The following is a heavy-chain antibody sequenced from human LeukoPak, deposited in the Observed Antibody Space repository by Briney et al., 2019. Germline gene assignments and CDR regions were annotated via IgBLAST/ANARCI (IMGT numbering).Heavy chain of an antibody. D-gene: IGHD3-22*01. V-gene: IGHV1-69*04. CDR3: ARDQAYYEGWSWYYYMDV. CDR2: IIPILGIA. CDR1: GGTFSSYA. Sequence: SVKVSCKASGGTFSSYAISWVRQAPGQGLEWMGRIIPILGIANYAQKFQGRVTITADKSTSTAYMELSSLRSEDTAVYYCARDQAYYEGWSWYYYMDVWGKGTTVTVSS. J-gene: IGHJ6*03.